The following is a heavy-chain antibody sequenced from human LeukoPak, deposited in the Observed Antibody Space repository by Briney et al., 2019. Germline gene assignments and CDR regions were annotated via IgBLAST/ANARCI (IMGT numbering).Heavy chain of an antibody. CDR2: IIPIFGTA. Sequence: ASVKVSCKASGGTFSSYAISWVRQAPGQGLEWMGGIIPIFGTANYAQKFQGRVTITTDESTSTAYMELRSLRSEDTAVYYCARDNGYEYSSAYYFDYWGQGTLVTVSS. CDR1: GGTFSSYA. V-gene: IGHV1-69*05. D-gene: IGHD6-6*01. J-gene: IGHJ4*02. CDR3: ARDNGYEYSSAYYFDY.